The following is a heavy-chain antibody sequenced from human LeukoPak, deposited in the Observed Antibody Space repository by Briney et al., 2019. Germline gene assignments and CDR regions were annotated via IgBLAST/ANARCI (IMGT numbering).Heavy chain of an antibody. CDR2: ISSSSSYI. CDR1: GFTFSSYS. D-gene: IGHD5-18*01. CDR3: ARDGDKLLLLYDY. V-gene: IGHV3-21*01. J-gene: IGHJ4*02. Sequence: GGSLRLSCAASGFTFSSYSMNWVRQAPGKGLEWVSSISSSSSYIYYADSVKGRFTISRDNAKNSLYLQMNSLRAEDTAVYYCARDGDKLLLLYDYWGQGTLVTFSS.